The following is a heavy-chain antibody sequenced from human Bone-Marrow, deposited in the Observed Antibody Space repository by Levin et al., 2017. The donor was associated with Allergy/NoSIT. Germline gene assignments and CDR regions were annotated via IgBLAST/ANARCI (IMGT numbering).Heavy chain of an antibody. J-gene: IGHJ5*02. Sequence: GSLRLSCTVSPGSLTDYYWTWIRQPSGKGLEWLGRIHTSQGAIYNPSLRSRLSMSLDTSESHFSLNLRSVTAADTALYFCARSDPRSPVKAFDLWGQGMLVTVSS. CDR2: IHTSQGA. CDR3: ARSDPRSPVKAFDL. CDR1: PGSLTDYY. D-gene: IGHD2-21*01. V-gene: IGHV4-4*07.